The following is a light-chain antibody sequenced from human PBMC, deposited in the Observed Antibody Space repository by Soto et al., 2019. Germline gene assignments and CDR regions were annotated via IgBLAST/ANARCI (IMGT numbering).Light chain of an antibody. Sequence: NFLLTQPHSVSESPGKTLTISFTRSIGSIASNYLQWYQQRPVSAPTTVIYEDNQRPSGFPDRFSGSIDSSSKSASPTISGLKTEDEADYYCQCYDSRNLYVFGTWTKVTVL. V-gene: IGLV6-57*04. CDR2: EDN. J-gene: IGLJ1*01. CDR1: IGSIASNY. CDR3: QCYDSRNLYV.